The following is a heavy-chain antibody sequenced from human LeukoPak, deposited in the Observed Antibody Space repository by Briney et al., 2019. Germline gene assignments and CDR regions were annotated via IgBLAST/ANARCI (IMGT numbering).Heavy chain of an antibody. CDR1: GYTFTSYG. V-gene: IGHV1-18*01. J-gene: IGHJ4*02. D-gene: IGHD6-13*01. CDR2: ISAYNGNT. Sequence: GASVKVSCKAPGYTFTSYGISWVRQAPGQGLEWMGWISAYNGNTNYAQNLQGRVTMTTDTSTSTAYMELRSLRSDDTAVYYCARGDGVSSSWYFDYWGQGTLVTVSS. CDR3: ARGDGVSSSWYFDY.